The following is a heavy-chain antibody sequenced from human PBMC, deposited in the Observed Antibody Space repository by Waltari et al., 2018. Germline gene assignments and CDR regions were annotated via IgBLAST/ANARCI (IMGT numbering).Heavy chain of an antibody. J-gene: IGHJ4*02. CDR2: IKSKTDGGTT. CDR3: AAGWPFNY. V-gene: IGHV3-15*07. CDR1: GFPFNSAW. D-gene: IGHD2-15*01. Sequence: EVQLVESGGGLVKPGGSLRLSCAASGFPFNSAWLTWVRQVPGKGLEWVGRIKSKTDGGTTDYAAPVKGRITISRDDSKNTVFLQMDSLKTEDTAVYYCAAGWPFNYWGRGTLVTVSS.